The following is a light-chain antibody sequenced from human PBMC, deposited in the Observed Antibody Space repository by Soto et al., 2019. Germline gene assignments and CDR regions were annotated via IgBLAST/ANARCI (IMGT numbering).Light chain of an antibody. J-gene: IGLJ3*02. CDR1: SSDVGGYNY. Sequence: QSALTQPASVSGSPGQSITISCTGTSSDVGGYNYVSWYQQHPGKAPKLMIYEVSNRPSGVSNRFSGSKSGNTASLTISGLQAEDEADYYCCSFAGSNTGVFGGGTQLTVL. V-gene: IGLV2-14*01. CDR3: CSFAGSNTGV. CDR2: EVS.